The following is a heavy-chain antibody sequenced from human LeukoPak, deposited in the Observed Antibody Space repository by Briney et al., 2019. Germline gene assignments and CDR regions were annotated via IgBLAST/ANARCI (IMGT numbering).Heavy chain of an antibody. CDR3: ARPHRVTVAGTVDY. Sequence: GGSLRLSCAASGFTFSSYWMSWVRQAPGKGLEWVANIKQDGSEKYYVDSVKGRFTISRDNAKNSLYLQMNSLRAVDTAVYYCARPHRVTVAGTVDYWGQGTLVTVSS. CDR2: IKQDGSEK. CDR1: GFTFSSYW. V-gene: IGHV3-7*01. J-gene: IGHJ4*02. D-gene: IGHD6-19*01.